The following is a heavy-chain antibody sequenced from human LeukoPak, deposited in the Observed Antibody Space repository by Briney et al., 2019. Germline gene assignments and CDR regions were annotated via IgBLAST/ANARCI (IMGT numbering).Heavy chain of an antibody. V-gene: IGHV3-7*01. J-gene: IGHJ4*02. D-gene: IGHD2-2*01. CDR2: IKQDGSEK. CDR3: ATYCSSASCPEYHFDY. CDR1: GFTFSNYW. Sequence: GGSLRLSCAASGFTFSNYWMSWVRQAPGKGLEWVANIKQDGSEKYYVDSVKGRFTISRDNAENSLYLQMNSLRAEDTAVYYCATYCSSASCPEYHFDYWGQGTLVTVSS.